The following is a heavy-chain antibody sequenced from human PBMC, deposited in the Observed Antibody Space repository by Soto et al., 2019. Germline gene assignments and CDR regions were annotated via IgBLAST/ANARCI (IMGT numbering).Heavy chain of an antibody. V-gene: IGHV1-69*02. Sequence: QVQLVQSGAEVKKPGSSVKVSCKASGGTFSSYTFSWVRQAPGQGLEWMGRIIPMLGIANYAQKFQGRVXIXAXXSTSTDYMELSSLRSEDTAVYYCATRGYSDGFVIYWGQGTLVTVSS. CDR1: GGTFSSYT. CDR3: ATRGYSDGFVIY. J-gene: IGHJ4*02. CDR2: IIPMLGIA. D-gene: IGHD5-18*01.